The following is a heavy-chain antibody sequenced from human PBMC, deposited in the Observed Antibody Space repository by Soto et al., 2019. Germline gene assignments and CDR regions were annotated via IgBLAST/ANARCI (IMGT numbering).Heavy chain of an antibody. V-gene: IGHV3-48*03. Sequence: GGSLRLSCAASGFTFSNYEMNWVRQAPGKGLEWISYISSSGGTIYYTDSVKGRFTISRDNAKKSLYLQMNSLRADDTAVYYCARDYYDSSGYYSGTDAFDIWGQGTMVTVS. CDR2: ISSSGGTI. J-gene: IGHJ3*02. CDR3: ARDYYDSSGYYSGTDAFDI. CDR1: GFTFSNYE. D-gene: IGHD3-22*01.